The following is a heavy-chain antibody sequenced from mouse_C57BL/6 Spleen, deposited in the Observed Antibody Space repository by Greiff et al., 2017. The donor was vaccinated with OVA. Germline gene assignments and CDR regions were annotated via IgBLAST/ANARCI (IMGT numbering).Heavy chain of an antibody. CDR2: ISYDGSN. CDR1: GYSITSGYY. D-gene: IGHD3-2*02. V-gene: IGHV3-6*01. Sequence: EVKLQESGPGLVKPSQSLSLTCSVTGYSITSGYYWNWIRQFPGNKLEWMGYISYDGSNNYNPSLKNRISITRDTSKNQFFLKLNSVTTEDTATYYCARDEAQAFFAYWGQGTLVTVSA. CDR3: ARDEAQAFFAY. J-gene: IGHJ3*01.